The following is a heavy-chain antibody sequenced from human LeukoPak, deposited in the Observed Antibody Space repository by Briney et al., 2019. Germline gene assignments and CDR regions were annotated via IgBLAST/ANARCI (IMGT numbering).Heavy chain of an antibody. CDR2: IYSGGST. Sequence: GGSLRLSCAASGFTVSSNYMSWVHQAPGKGLEWVSVIYSGGSTYYADSVKGRFTISRDNSKNTLYLQMNSLRAEDTAVYYCATSFGSGEKYYFDYWGQGTLVTVSS. CDR3: ATSFGSGEKYYFDY. J-gene: IGHJ4*02. V-gene: IGHV3-66*02. CDR1: GFTVSSNY. D-gene: IGHD3-3*01.